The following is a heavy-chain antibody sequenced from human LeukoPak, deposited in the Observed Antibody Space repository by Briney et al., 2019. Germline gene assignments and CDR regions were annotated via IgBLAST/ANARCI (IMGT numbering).Heavy chain of an antibody. Sequence: ASVTVSCKTSGYTFTGYYIHWVRQAPGQGLEWMGWINPNSGDTDYAQKFQGRVTMTGDTSISTAYMELTRLTSDDTAVYYCARAPDCGGPSCWGQGTLVTVSS. CDR3: ARAPDCGGPSC. CDR2: INPNSGDT. V-gene: IGHV1-2*02. J-gene: IGHJ4*02. CDR1: GYTFTGYY. D-gene: IGHD2-21*01.